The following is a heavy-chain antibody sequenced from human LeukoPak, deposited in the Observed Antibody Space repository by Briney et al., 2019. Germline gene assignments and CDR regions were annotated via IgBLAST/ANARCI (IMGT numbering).Heavy chain of an antibody. CDR2: IKQDGSEK. J-gene: IGHJ6*03. CDR3: ASSSSSWYFGGPEGHYMDV. D-gene: IGHD6-13*01. Sequence: GGSLRLSCAASGFTFSSYWMSWVRQAPGKGLEWVANIKQDGSEKCYVDSVKGRFTISRDNAKNSLYLQMNSLRAEDTAVYYCASSSSSWYFGGPEGHYMDVWGKGTTVTISS. CDR1: GFTFSSYW. V-gene: IGHV3-7*01.